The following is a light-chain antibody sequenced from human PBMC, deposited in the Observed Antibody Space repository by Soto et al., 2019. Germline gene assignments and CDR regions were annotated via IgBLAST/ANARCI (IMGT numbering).Light chain of an antibody. CDR3: QSYDGTLSARYV. CDR1: SSNIGAGYD. CDR2: GNN. J-gene: IGLJ1*01. V-gene: IGLV1-40*01. Sequence: QSVLTQPPSVSGAPGQRVTISCTGSSSNIGAGYDVHWYQQRPGTAPKLLIFGNNNRPSGVPDRFSGSKSGTSASLAITGLQAEDEGDYYCQSYDGTLSARYVFGTGTKVTVL.